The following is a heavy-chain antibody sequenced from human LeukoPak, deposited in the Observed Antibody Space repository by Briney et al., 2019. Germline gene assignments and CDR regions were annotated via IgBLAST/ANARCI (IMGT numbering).Heavy chain of an antibody. J-gene: IGHJ5*02. CDR1: DGSFSSYY. D-gene: IGHD6-6*01. CDR2: IYYSGST. V-gene: IGHV4-39*01. CDR3: ARPQYSSSSVWFDP. Sequence: SETLSLTCAVYDGSFSSYYWTWIRQSPGKGLEWIGSIYYSGSTYYNPSLKSRVTISVDTSKNQFSLKLSSVTAADTAVYYCARPQYSSSSVWFDPWGQGTLVTVSS.